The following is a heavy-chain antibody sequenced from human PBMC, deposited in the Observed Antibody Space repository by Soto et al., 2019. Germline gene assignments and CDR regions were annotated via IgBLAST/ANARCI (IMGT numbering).Heavy chain of an antibody. Sequence: QVQLVQSGAEVKKPGASVKVSCKASGYTFSSYYMHWVRQAPGQGLEWMGVINPSGDSTNYAQKFQGIVTMTRDTSTSTVDLEVTRLRSEDTSVYYCARVGSQMIVAATDYFDYWGQGTLVTVSS. CDR3: ARVGSQMIVAATDYFDY. V-gene: IGHV1-46*01. D-gene: IGHD6-19*01. CDR1: GYTFSSYY. CDR2: INPSGDST. J-gene: IGHJ4*02.